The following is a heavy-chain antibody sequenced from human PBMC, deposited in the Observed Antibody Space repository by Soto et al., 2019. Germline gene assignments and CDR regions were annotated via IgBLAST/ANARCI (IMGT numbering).Heavy chain of an antibody. CDR2: ISASGGAT. D-gene: IGHD1-26*01. CDR1: RFTFTSYA. CDR3: AKDVEGGSLSRGAFDY. J-gene: IGHJ4*02. Sequence: PGGSLRLSCVASRFTFTSYAMSWVRQAPGKGLEWVAAISASGGATIHADSVKGRLTISRDNSKNTLYLQMNSLGAEDTAVYYCAKDVEGGSLSRGAFDYWGQGTQVTVSS. V-gene: IGHV3-23*01.